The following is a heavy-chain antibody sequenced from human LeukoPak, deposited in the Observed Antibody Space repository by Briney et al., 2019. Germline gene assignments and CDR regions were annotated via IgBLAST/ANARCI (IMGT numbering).Heavy chain of an antibody. CDR1: GYTFTGYY. J-gene: IGHJ6*02. CDR3: ARDKGIAAAGAGPRMDG. D-gene: IGHD6-13*01. CDR2: INPNSGGT. V-gene: IGHV1-2*02. Sequence: ASVKVSCKASGYTFTGYYMHWVRQAPGQGLEWMGWINPNSGGTNYAQKFQGRVTMTRDTSISTAYMELSRLRSDDTAVYYCARDKGIAAAGAGPRMDGWGQGTTVTVSS.